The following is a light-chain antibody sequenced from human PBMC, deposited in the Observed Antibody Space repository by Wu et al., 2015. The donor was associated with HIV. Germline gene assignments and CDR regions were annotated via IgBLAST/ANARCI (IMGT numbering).Light chain of an antibody. V-gene: IGKV3D-20*02. J-gene: IGKJ1*01. CDR1: QSVSSSY. CDR2: YAS. CDR3: QQRSNWGA. Sequence: EIVLTQSPGTLSLSPGERATLSCRASQSVSSSYLAWYQQKPGQAPRLLIYYASVRAPGIPARFSGSGYGTDFTLTISSLEPEDFAVYYCQQRSNWGAFGQGTRVEIK.